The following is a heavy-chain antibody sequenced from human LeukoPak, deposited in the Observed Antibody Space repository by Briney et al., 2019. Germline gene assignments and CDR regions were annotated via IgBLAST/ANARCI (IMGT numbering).Heavy chain of an antibody. J-gene: IGHJ4*02. V-gene: IGHV3-21*01. CDR3: ARDHATYYYDSSGYYYFDY. CDR2: ISSSSSYI. D-gene: IGHD3-22*01. CDR1: GFTFSSYE. Sequence: GGSLRLSCAASGFTFSSYEMNWVRQAPGKGLEWVSSISSSSSYIYYADSVKGRFTISRDNAKNSLYLQMNSLRAEDTAVYYCARDHATYYYDSSGYYYFDYWGQGTLVTVSS.